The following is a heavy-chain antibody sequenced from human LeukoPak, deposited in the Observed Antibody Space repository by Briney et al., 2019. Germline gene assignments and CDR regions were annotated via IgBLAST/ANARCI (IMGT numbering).Heavy chain of an antibody. Sequence: GGSLRLSCAASGFTFSSYEMNWVRQAPGKGLEWVSYISSSGSTIYYADSVKGRFTISRDNAKNSLYLQMNSLRAEDTAVYYCAREGSSWSEGRLWCFDYWGQGTLVTVSS. CDR3: AREGSSWSEGRLWCFDY. V-gene: IGHV3-48*03. CDR1: GFTFSSYE. J-gene: IGHJ4*02. D-gene: IGHD6-13*01. CDR2: ISSSGSTI.